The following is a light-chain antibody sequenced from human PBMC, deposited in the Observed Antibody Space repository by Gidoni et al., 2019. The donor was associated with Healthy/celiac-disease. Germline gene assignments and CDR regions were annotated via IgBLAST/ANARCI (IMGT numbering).Light chain of an antibody. J-gene: IGKJ4*01. V-gene: IGKV3-20*01. CDR3: QQYGSF. CDR2: GAS. CDR1: QSVSSSY. Sequence: IVLTQSPGTLSLSPGERATLSCRASQSVSSSYLAWYQQTPGQATRLLIYGASSRATGLPDRFSGSGSGTDFTLTISRLEPEDFAVYYCQQYGSFFGGGTKVEIK.